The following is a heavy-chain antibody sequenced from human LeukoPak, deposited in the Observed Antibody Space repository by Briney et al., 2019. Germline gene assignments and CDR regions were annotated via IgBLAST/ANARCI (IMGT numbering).Heavy chain of an antibody. D-gene: IGHD1-14*01. CDR1: LDSTTSNF. CDR3: AREILGGFNPGAY. J-gene: IGHJ4*02. Sequence: SETLSLTCTVSLDSTTSNFWSWVRQPPGKGLEWIGEIHRSGSPNYNPSVQSRVTISIDRSRNQIVLELSSVTAADTAVYYCAREILGGFNPGAYWSQGILVTVSS. CDR2: IHRSGSP. V-gene: IGHV4-59*01.